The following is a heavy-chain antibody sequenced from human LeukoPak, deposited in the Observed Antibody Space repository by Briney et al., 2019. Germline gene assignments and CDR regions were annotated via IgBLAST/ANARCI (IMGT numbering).Heavy chain of an antibody. D-gene: IGHD2-15*01. V-gene: IGHV5-51*01. J-gene: IGHJ5*01. CDR1: GYSFTSYW. Sequence: GESLKISCKGSGYSFTSYWIGWVRQMPGKGLEWMGIIYPGDSDTTYSPSFQGQVTISADKSISTAYLQWSSLKASDTAMYYCARHDCGGGSCYGWFDYWGQGTLVTVSS. CDR3: ARHDCGGGSCYGWFDY. CDR2: IYPGDSDT.